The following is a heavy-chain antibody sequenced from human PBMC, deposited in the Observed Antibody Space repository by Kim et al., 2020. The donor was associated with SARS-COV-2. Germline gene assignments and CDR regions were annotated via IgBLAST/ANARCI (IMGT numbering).Heavy chain of an antibody. CDR1: GDSVSSNSAA. J-gene: IGHJ6*02. V-gene: IGHV6-1*01. CDR2: TYYRSKWYN. D-gene: IGHD6-13*01. Sequence: SQTLSLTCAISGDSVSSNSAAWNWLRQSPSRGLEWLGRTYYRSKWYNDYAVSVKSRITINPDTSKNQFSLQLNSVTPEDTAVYYCARDFQQVHYYYYYGMDVWGQGTTVTVSS. CDR3: ARDFQQVHYYYYYGMDV.